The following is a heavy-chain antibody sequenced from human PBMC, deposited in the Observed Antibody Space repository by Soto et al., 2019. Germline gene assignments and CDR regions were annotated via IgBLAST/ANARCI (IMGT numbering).Heavy chain of an antibody. CDR1: GYTFTFRY. D-gene: IGHD2-21*01. CDR2: ITPFKSDT. V-gene: IGHV1-45*02. CDR3: ARSPFARSDAFDI. J-gene: IGHJ3*02. Sequence: QMQLVQSGAEVKKTGSSVKVSCKASGYTFTFRYLHWVRQAPGQALEWMGWITPFKSDTNYAQKFQDRVTITRDRSVSTAYMELSNLRSDDTAMYYCARSPFARSDAFDIWGQGTMVTVSS.